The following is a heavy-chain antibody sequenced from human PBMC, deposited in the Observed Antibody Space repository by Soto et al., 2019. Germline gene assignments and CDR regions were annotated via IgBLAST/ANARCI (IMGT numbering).Heavy chain of an antibody. J-gene: IGHJ6*02. CDR1: GYTFTGYY. Sequence: SVKVSCKASGYTFTGYYMHWVRQAPGLGFEWVGGIIPIFGTANYAQKFQGRVTITADESTSTSYMEVNNLRSEDTAVYYCAKVRYSSPMGYYYGMDVWGQGTTVTVSS. D-gene: IGHD6-19*01. CDR3: AKVRYSSPMGYYYGMDV. V-gene: IGHV1-69*13. CDR2: IIPIFGTA.